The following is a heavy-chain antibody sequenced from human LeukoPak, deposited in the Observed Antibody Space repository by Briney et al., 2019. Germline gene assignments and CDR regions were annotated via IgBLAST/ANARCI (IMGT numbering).Heavy chain of an antibody. J-gene: IGHJ4*02. CDR1: GFTFSSCG. CDR2: IGPTGTDR. CDR3: ATETIGRHYDY. Sequence: GGSLRLSCAASGFTFSSCGFNWVRQAPGRGLEWVSSIGPTGTDRYYADSVRGRFTISRDNAKNSMYLQMDSLRDEDTAVYYCATETIGRHYDYWGQGTLLSVSS. V-gene: IGHV3-21*01. D-gene: IGHD1-14*01.